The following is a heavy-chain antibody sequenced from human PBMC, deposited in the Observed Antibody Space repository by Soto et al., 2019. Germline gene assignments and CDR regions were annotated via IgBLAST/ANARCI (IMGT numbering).Heavy chain of an antibody. J-gene: IGHJ5*02. V-gene: IGHV3-23*01. D-gene: IGHD5-12*01. Sequence: GRSLRLSCAASGFTFSSYAMNWVRQAPGKGLEWISVISNSGHSAYYADSVKGRFTNSRDNSKNTLYLQIKSLRAEDTAAYYCAKGGPTFLNWFGPWGQGTLVTVSS. CDR1: GFTFSSYA. CDR2: ISNSGHSA. CDR3: AKGGPTFLNWFGP.